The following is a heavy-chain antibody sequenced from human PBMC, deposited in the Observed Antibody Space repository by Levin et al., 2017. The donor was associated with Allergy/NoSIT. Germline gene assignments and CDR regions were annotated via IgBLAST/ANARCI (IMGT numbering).Heavy chain of an antibody. CDR1: GGSFSGYY. D-gene: IGHD6-19*01. V-gene: IGHV4-34*01. Sequence: PSETLSLTCAVYGGSFSGYYWSWIRQPPGKGLEWIGEINHSGSTNYNPSLKSRVTISVDTSKNQFSLKLSSVTAADTAVYYCARCGIAVAARRAFDIWGQGTMVTVSS. J-gene: IGHJ3*02. CDR2: INHSGST. CDR3: ARCGIAVAARRAFDI.